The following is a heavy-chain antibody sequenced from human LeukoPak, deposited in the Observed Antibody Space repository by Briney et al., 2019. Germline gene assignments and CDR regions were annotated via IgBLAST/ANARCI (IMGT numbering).Heavy chain of an antibody. V-gene: IGHV1-46*01. D-gene: IGHD3-22*01. CDR3: ARGWYYDSSGYYYFDY. CDR1: GYTFTSYY. Sequence: APVKVSCKASGYTFTSYYMHWVRQAPGQGLEWMGIINPSGGSTSYAQKFQGRVTMTRDMSTSTVYMELSSLRSEDTAVYYCARGWYYDSSGYYYFDYWGQGTLVTVSS. CDR2: INPSGGST. J-gene: IGHJ4*02.